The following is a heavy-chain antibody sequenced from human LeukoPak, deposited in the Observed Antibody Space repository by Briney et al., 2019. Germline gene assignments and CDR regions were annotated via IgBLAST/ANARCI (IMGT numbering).Heavy chain of an antibody. V-gene: IGHV4-61*02. CDR3: AGEVGGSWFDP. CDR1: GGSISSGSHY. J-gene: IGHJ5*02. CDR2: IYSSGNT. Sequence: SSETLSLTCIVSGGSISSGSHYWSWIRQPAGKGLEWIGRIYSSGNTNYSPSLKSRVTISLDTSKNQFSLNLSSVTAADTAVYYCAGEVGGSWFDPWGLGTLVTVSS. D-gene: IGHD1-26*01.